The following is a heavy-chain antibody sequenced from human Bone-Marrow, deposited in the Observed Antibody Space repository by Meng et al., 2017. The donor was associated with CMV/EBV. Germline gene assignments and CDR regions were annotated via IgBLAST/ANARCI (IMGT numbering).Heavy chain of an antibody. J-gene: IGHJ4*02. CDR3: ARNHGKSDFDY. CDR2: IYHSMKT. Sequence: TCAVSGGSISSSKWWSWVRQPPGKGLEWIGEIYHSMKTNYNPSLRSRLTISLDKSKNQFSLRLSSVTAADTALYYCARNHGKSDFDYWGQGTLVTVSS. D-gene: IGHD1-14*01. V-gene: IGHV4-4*02. CDR1: GGSISSSKW.